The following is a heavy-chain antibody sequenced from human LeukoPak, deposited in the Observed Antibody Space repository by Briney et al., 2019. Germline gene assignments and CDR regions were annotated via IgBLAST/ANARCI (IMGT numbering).Heavy chain of an antibody. CDR3: ARDHCSSTSCYGDNWFDP. CDR2: IYSGGST. V-gene: IGHV3-53*01. J-gene: IGHJ5*02. Sequence: GGSLRLSCAASGFTVSSNYMSWVRQAPGKGLEWVSFIYSGGSTYYADSVKGRFTISRDNSKNTLYLQMNSLRAEDTAVYYCARDHCSSTSCYGDNWFDPWGQGTLVTVSS. CDR1: GFTVSSNY. D-gene: IGHD2-2*01.